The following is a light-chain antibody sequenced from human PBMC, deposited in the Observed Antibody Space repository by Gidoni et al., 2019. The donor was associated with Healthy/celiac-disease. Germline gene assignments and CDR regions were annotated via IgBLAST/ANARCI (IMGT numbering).Light chain of an antibody. CDR2: GAS. J-gene: IGKJ4*01. V-gene: IGKV3D-15*01. CDR1: QSVSSN. CDR3: QQYNNWPPVT. Sequence: EIVMTQSPATLSGSPRERATLSCRASQSVSSNLAWYQKKPGQAPRLPIYGASTRATGIPARFSGSGSGTEFTLTISSLQSEDCAVYYCQQYNNWPPVTFGGGTKVEIK.